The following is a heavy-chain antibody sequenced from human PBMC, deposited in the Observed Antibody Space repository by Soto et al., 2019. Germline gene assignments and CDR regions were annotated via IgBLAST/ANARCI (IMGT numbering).Heavy chain of an antibody. J-gene: IGHJ6*02. Sequence: QEQLVESGGGLVRPGGSLRLSCAASGFTFSDDYMTWMRQAPGNGLEWVSYITSSSDYTNYAGSVKGRFTISRDNAKNSLYLQMNSLRVEDTAVYYCVREYYYGMDVWGQGTTVTVSS. CDR1: GFTFSDDY. CDR2: ITSSSDYT. V-gene: IGHV3-11*05. CDR3: VREYYYGMDV.